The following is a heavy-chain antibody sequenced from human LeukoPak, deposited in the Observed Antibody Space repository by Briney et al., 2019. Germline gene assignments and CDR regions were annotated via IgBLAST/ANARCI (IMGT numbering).Heavy chain of an antibody. Sequence: GGSLKLSCVGSGLTFSVSAMHWVRQASGKGLEWVGRIRSKAYSYATEYAASVKGRLTISRDDSKNTAYLQMNSLKTEDTAVYYCTRVGAADDNWGQGTLVTVSS. CDR2: IRSKAYSYAT. V-gene: IGHV3-73*01. J-gene: IGHJ4*02. CDR3: TRVGAADDN. CDR1: GLTFSVSA. D-gene: IGHD6-13*01.